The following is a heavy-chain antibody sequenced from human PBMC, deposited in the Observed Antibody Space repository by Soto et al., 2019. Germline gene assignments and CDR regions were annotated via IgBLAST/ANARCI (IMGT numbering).Heavy chain of an antibody. CDR2: IIPILGIA. CDR3: ARERKGMAV. CDR1: GYTFTSYG. Sequence: SVKVSCKASGYTFTSYGISWVRRAPGQGLEWMGRIIPILGIANYAQKFQGRVTITADKSTSTAYMELSSLRSEDTAVYYCARERKGMAVWGQGTSVPVSS. J-gene: IGHJ6*02. V-gene: IGHV1-69*04.